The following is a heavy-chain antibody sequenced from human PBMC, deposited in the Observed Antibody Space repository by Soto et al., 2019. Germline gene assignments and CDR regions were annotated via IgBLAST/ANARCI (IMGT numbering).Heavy chain of an antibody. CDR2: IYYSGST. CDR3: ARRRSGWYSYFDY. CDR1: GGSISSYY. Sequence: SETLSHTCTVSGGSISSYYWIWIRQPPGKGLEWIGYIYYSGSTNYNPSLKSRVTISVDTSKNQFSLKLSSVTAADTAVYYCARRRSGWYSYFDYWGQGTLVTVSS. J-gene: IGHJ4*02. D-gene: IGHD6-19*01. V-gene: IGHV4-59*01.